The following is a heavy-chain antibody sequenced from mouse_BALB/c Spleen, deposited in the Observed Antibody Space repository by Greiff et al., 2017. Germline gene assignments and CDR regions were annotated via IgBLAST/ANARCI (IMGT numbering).Heavy chain of an antibody. J-gene: IGHJ4*01. CDR3: ARGGDFTTVVAKAMDY. V-gene: IGHV1-87*01. D-gene: IGHD1-1*01. CDR2: IYPGDGDT. Sequence: QVHVKQSGAELARPGASVKLSCKASGYTFTSYWMQWVKQRPGQGLEWIGAIYPGDGDTRYTQKFKGKATLTADKSSSTAYMQLSSLASEDSAVYYCARGGDFTTVVAKAMDYWGQGTSVTVSS. CDR1: GYTFTSYW.